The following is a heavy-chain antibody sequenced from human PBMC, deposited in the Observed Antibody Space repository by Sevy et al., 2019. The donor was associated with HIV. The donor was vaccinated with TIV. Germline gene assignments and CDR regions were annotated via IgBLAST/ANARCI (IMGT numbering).Heavy chain of an antibody. CDR2: ISSSSSYI. D-gene: IGHD5-12*01. V-gene: IGHV3-21*01. CDR1: GFTFSSYS. J-gene: IGHJ4*02. Sequence: GGSLRLSCAASGFTFSSYSMNWVRQAPGKGLEWVSSISSSSSYIYYADLVKGRFTISRDNAKNSLYLQMNSLRAEDTDVYYCARGVGMATSGIVDYRGQGTLVTVSS. CDR3: ARGVGMATSGIVDY.